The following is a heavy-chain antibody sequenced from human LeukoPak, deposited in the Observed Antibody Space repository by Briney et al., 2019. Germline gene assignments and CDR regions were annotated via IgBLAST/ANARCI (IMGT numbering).Heavy chain of an antibody. V-gene: IGHV1-2*06. CDR1: GYTFTAYY. CDR3: ARVGPPDASGMDV. Sequence: ASVKVSCKASGYTFTAYYMHWVRQAPGQGREWVGRINPNRGGTNYAQNFQDRVTMTRDTSITTAYMELSRLTSDDTAVYYCARVGPPDASGMDVWGQGTTVTVSS. J-gene: IGHJ6*02. CDR2: INPNRGGT. D-gene: IGHD2-2*01.